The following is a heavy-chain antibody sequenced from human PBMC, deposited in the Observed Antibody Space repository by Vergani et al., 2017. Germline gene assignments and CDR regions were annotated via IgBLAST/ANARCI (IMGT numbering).Heavy chain of an antibody. CDR3: AREYSSTSGRAFDF. Sequence: QLVESGGGWVQPGGSLRLSCVVSGFDFSSYIMNWVRQAPGKGLEWVSFVSTGTKSQSYAESLKGRFTISRDSAKNSLYLQMDSLRAEDTAVYYCAREYSSTSGRAFDFWGQGTKVTVSS. CDR1: GFDFSSYI. D-gene: IGHD2-2*01. CDR2: VSTGTKSQ. V-gene: IGHV3-48*01. J-gene: IGHJ3*01.